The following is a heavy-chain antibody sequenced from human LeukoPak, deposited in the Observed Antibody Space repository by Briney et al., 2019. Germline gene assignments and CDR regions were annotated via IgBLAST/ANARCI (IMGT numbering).Heavy chain of an antibody. J-gene: IGHJ6*02. Sequence: PGGSLRLSCAASGFTFSSYGMHWVRQAPGKGLEWVAVIWYDGSNKYYADSVKGRFTISRDNSKNTLYLQMNSLRAEDTAVYYCARGFVYYYGSGSYYGYYGMDVWGQGTTVTVSS. CDR2: IWYDGSNK. D-gene: IGHD3-10*01. CDR3: ARGFVYYYGSGSYYGYYGMDV. CDR1: GFTFSSYG. V-gene: IGHV3-33*01.